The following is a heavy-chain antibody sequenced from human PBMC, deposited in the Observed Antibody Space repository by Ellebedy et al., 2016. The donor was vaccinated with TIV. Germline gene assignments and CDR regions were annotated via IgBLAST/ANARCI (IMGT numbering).Heavy chain of an antibody. V-gene: IGHV3-23*01. D-gene: IGHD3-9*01. CDR3: AKDILASDAFDI. J-gene: IGHJ3*02. Sequence: GESLKISXASSGYTFSSYAMSWVRQAPGKGLEWVSAISGSGGSTYYADSVKGRFTISRDNSKNTLYLQMNSLRAEDTAVYYCAKDILASDAFDIWGQGTMVTVSS. CDR2: ISGSGGST. CDR1: GYTFSSYA.